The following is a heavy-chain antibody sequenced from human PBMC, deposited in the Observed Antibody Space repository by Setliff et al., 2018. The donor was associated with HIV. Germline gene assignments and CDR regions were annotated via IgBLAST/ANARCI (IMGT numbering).Heavy chain of an antibody. CDR2: ISGSGGNT. V-gene: IGHV3-23*01. D-gene: IGHD6-13*01. CDR3: ATGGMAAAGPGGGHGLDV. J-gene: IGHJ6*02. CDR1: GFRVTDTY. Sequence: GGSLRLSCEASGFRVTDTYMAWVRQAPGKGLEWVSTISGSGGNTYYADSVKGRFTISRDNSNNMLFLQMNSLRTEDTAVYYCATGGMAAAGPGGGHGLDVWGQGTTVTVSS.